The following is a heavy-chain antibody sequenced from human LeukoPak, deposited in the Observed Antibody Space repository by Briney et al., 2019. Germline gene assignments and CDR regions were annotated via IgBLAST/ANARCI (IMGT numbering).Heavy chain of an antibody. Sequence: PGGSLRLSCAASGFTLSTYWMHWVRQAPGKGLVWVSRINGDGSTTTYADSVKGRFTISRDNAKSTLYLHLNSLRVEDAAVYYCARVVLSGAYQIDLWGQGTLVTVSS. J-gene: IGHJ5*02. CDR1: GFTLSTYW. CDR3: ARVVLSGAYQIDL. CDR2: INGDGSTT. V-gene: IGHV3-74*01. D-gene: IGHD2/OR15-2a*01.